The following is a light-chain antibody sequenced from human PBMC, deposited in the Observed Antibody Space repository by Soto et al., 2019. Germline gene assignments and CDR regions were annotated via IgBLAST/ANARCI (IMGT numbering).Light chain of an antibody. CDR3: QQYNTYST. Sequence: DIQLPKYPSSLSASFGDRFSISCRASQSISNYLNWYQQKPGKAPQALIYDASSLKSGVPSRFSGNGSGTEFTLTISSLQPDDFATYYCQQYNTYSTFGQGTRLEIK. CDR1: QSISNY. CDR2: DAS. V-gene: IGKV1-5*01. J-gene: IGKJ5*01.